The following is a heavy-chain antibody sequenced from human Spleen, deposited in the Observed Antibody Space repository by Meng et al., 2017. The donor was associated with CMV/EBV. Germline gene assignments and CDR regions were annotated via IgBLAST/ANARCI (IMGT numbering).Heavy chain of an antibody. CDR2: INHSGST. J-gene: IGHJ4*02. CDR3: ARGPNSFGYDSSGYYDY. CDR1: GGSFSGYY. V-gene: IGHV4-34*01. Sequence: HVQLQEWGPGVVNRPETRSRTLSVYGGSFSGYYWSWIRQPPGKGLEGNGEINHSGSTNYNPSLKSRVTISVDTSKKQFSLKLSSVTAADTAVYYCARGPNSFGYDSSGYYDYWGQGTLVTVSS. D-gene: IGHD3-22*01.